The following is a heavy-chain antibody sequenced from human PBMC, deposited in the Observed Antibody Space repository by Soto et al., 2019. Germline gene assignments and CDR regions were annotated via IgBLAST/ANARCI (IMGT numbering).Heavy chain of an antibody. J-gene: IGHJ4*02. V-gene: IGHV3-23*01. Sequence: EVQLLESGGGVVQPGGSLRLSCVASGFTFTSYAMTWVRQLPGKVLEWVSSVTNTGGITHYANSVKGRFTISRDSSKNTVYLQRNSLRAEDTAIYYCAQIYRSCTYSNRYSRSHPDYWGQGTLVTVSA. CDR3: AQIYRSCTYSNRYSRSHPDY. CDR1: GFTFTSYA. D-gene: IGHD2-15*01. CDR2: VTNTGGIT.